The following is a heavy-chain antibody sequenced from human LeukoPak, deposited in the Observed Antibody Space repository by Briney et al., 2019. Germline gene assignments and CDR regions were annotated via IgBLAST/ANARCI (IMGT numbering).Heavy chain of an antibody. CDR1: GFTFSNAW. J-gene: IGHJ4*02. D-gene: IGHD6-19*01. CDR3: AKTSSVVAVAGTGFDY. CDR2: ISGSGGST. V-gene: IGHV3-23*01. Sequence: GSLRLSCAASGFTFSNAWMSWVRQAPGKGLEWVSAISGSGGSTYYADSVKGRFTISRDNSKNTLYLQMNSLRAEDTAVYYCAKTSSVVAVAGTGFDYWGQGTLVTVSS.